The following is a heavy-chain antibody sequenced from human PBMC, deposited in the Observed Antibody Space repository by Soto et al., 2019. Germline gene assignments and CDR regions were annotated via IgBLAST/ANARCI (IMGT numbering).Heavy chain of an antibody. J-gene: IGHJ6*02. CDR3: ARHGFGPLHGLVDV. V-gene: IGHV4-59*08. Sequence: QVQLQESGPGLVKPSETLSLTCTVSGGSITNYYCSWFRQPPGKGLEWIGYINYDGYSAYNLSLSXXVXXSMAASKTQFSLMLESVTATDTAVYYCARHGFGPLHGLVDVWGPGTTVIVSS. CDR1: GGSITNYY. D-gene: IGHD3-10*01. CDR2: INYDGYS.